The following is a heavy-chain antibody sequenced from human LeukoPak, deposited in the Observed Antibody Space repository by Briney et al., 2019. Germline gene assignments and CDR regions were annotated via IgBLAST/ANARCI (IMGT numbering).Heavy chain of an antibody. CDR2: IRYDGSNK. V-gene: IGHV3-30*02. D-gene: IGHD5-18*01. CDR3: AKRGTVHVVDTAMAGGLSFDY. Sequence: GGSLRLSCAASGFTFSSYGMHWVRQAPGKGLEWVAFIRYDGSNKYYADSVKGRFTISIDNSKNTLYLQMNSLRAEDTAVYYCAKRGTVHVVDTAMAGGLSFDYWGQGTLVTVSS. J-gene: IGHJ4*02. CDR1: GFTFSSYG.